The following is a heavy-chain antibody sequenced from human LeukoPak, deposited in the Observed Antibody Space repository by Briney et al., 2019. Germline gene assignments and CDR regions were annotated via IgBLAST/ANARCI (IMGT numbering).Heavy chain of an antibody. V-gene: IGHV4-4*07. J-gene: IGHJ4*02. CDR1: DGSISYYY. D-gene: IGHD4-17*01. Sequence: PSETLSLTCTVSDGSISYYYWSWIRQPAGKGLEWIGRIYPSGITNYNPSLKGQVTMSVDTSKNQFSLKLSSVTAADTAVYYCARARLIDFYADYPWGYYDYCGQGAL. CDR2: IYPSGIT. CDR3: ARARLIDFYADYPWGYYDY.